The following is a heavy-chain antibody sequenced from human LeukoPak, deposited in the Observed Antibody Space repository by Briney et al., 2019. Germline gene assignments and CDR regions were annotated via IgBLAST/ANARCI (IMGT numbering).Heavy chain of an antibody. CDR2: TYYRSKWYN. CDR3: ARAKGRSPLFDY. J-gene: IGHJ4*02. Sequence: SQTPSLTCAISGDSVSSNSAAWNWIRQSPSRGLEWLGRTYYRSKWYNDYAVSVKGRIAINPDTSKNQFSLQLNSVTPEDTAVYYCARAKGRSPLFDYWGQGTLVTVSS. CDR1: GDSVSSNSAA. V-gene: IGHV6-1*01. D-gene: IGHD6-13*01.